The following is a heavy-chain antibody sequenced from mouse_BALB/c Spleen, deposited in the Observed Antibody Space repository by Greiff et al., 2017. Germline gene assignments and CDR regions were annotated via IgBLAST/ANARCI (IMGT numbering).Heavy chain of an antibody. D-gene: IGHD1-1*01. Sequence: EVQLQESGGGLVQPGGSLKLSCAASGFDFSRYWMSWVRQAPGKGLEWIGEINPDSSTINYTPSLKDKFIISRDNAKNTLYLQMSKVRSEDTALYYCARPDITTVVERAFAYWGQGTLVTVSA. V-gene: IGHV4-1*02. J-gene: IGHJ3*01. CDR3: ARPDITTVVERAFAY. CDR1: GFDFSRYW. CDR2: INPDSSTI.